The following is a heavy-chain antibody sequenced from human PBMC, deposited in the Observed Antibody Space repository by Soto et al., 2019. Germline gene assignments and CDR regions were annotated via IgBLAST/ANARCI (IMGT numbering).Heavy chain of an antibody. CDR1: EFTFSSYE. V-gene: IGHV3-48*03. CDR2: ISSSGTTI. CDR3: VRFGGAAAGPGDY. Sequence: GGSLRLSCVGSEFTFSSYEMNWVRQAPGKGLEWVSYISSSGTTIYYTDSVKGRFTISRDNAKKSLYLQMNSLRAEDTAVYYCVRFGGAAAGPGDYWGQGTLVTVSS. J-gene: IGHJ4*02. D-gene: IGHD6-13*01.